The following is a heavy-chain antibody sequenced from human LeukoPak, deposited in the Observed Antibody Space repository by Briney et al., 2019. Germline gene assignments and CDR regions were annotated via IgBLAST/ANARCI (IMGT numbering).Heavy chain of an antibody. CDR2: IYYSGST. CDR1: GGSISSSSYY. CDR3: AKSNGYGLIDY. D-gene: IGHD5-12*01. Sequence: SETLSLTCTVSGGSISSSSYYWGWIRQPPGKGLEWIGSIYYSGSTYYNPSLKSRVTISVDTSKNQFSLKLSSVTAADTAMYYCAKSNGYGLIDYWGQGTLVTVSS. J-gene: IGHJ4*02. V-gene: IGHV4-39*01.